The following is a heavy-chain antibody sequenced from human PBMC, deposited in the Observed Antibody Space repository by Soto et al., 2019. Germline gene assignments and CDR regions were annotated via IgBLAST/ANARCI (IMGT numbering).Heavy chain of an antibody. J-gene: IGHJ3*02. CDR3: ARESYYYDSSTFDI. V-gene: IGHV3-13*05. CDR2: IGAADDP. D-gene: IGHD3-22*01. CDR1: GFTFSTYD. Sequence: PGGSLRLSCAASGFTFSTYDMHWVRQATGKGLEWVSAIGAADDPYYSGSVKGRFTISRDNAKNSLYLQMNSLRDEDTSVYYCARESYYYDSSTFDIWGQGTMVTVSS.